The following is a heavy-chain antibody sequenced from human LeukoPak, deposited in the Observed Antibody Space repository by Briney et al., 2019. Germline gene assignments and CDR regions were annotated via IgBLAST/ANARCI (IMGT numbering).Heavy chain of an antibody. CDR3: ARGKGYSYGFPFDL. D-gene: IGHD5-18*01. V-gene: IGHV1-2*02. J-gene: IGHJ2*01. Sequence: ASVKVSCKASGYSFTGYYMHWVRQAPGQGLEWLGWINPNSGGTNYAQKFQGRVTMTRDTSISTAYMELNRLRSDDTAVYYCARGKGYSYGFPFDLWGRGTLVTVSS. CDR1: GYSFTGYY. CDR2: INPNSGGT.